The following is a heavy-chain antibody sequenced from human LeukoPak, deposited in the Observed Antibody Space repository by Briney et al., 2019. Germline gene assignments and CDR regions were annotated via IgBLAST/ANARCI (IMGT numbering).Heavy chain of an antibody. CDR3: AKVSQIRTWTGFDY. D-gene: IGHD1-1*01. J-gene: IGHJ4*02. V-gene: IGHV3-23*01. Sequence: PAGSLRLSCAASGFTFSSYAMNWVRQAPGKGLEWVSVISASGGSTYYADYVKGRFTISRDNSKNTLFLQMSSLRAEDTAVYYCAKVSQIRTWTGFDYWGQGTLVTVSS. CDR1: GFTFSSYA. CDR2: ISASGGST.